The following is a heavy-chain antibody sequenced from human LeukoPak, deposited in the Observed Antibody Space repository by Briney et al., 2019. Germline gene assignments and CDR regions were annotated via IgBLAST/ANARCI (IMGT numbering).Heavy chain of an antibody. V-gene: IGHV4-59*01. CDR1: GGSISSYY. J-gene: IGHJ4*02. CDR3: ARKVDEMITFGGVIVIAAFDY. D-gene: IGHD3-16*02. Sequence: SETLSLTCTVSGGSISSYYWSWIRQPPGKGLEWIGYIYYSGSTNYNPSLKSRVTISVDTSKNQFSLKLSSVTAADTAVYYCARKVDEMITFGGVIVIAAFDYWGQGTLVTVSS. CDR2: IYYSGST.